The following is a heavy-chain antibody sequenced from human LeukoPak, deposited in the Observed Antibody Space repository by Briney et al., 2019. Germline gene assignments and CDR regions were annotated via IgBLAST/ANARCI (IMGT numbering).Heavy chain of an antibody. CDR1: GFTFSDYY. CDR3: ARGVTMIDY. J-gene: IGHJ4*02. V-gene: IGHV3-11*01. CDR2: IGRSGTTI. Sequence: GGSLRLSCAASGFTFSDYYMSWIRQVPGKGLEWVSYIGRSGTTIHYADSVKGRFTISRDNSKNTLYLQMNSLRAEDTAVYYCARGVTMIDYWGQGTLVTVSS. D-gene: IGHD3-22*01.